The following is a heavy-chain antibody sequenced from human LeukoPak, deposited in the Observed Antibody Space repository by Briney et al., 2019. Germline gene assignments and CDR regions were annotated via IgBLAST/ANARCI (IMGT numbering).Heavy chain of an antibody. CDR3: ARIQVQQQLVHYYYYMDV. CDR1: GYTFTSYI. CDR2: INAYNGNT. Sequence: GASVKVSCKASGYTFTSYIISWVRQAPGQGLEWMGWINAYNGNTDYAQKFQGRVTITADESTSTAYMELSSLRSEDTAVYYCARIQVQQQLVHYYYYMDVWGKGTTVTVSS. J-gene: IGHJ6*03. D-gene: IGHD6-13*01. V-gene: IGHV1-18*01.